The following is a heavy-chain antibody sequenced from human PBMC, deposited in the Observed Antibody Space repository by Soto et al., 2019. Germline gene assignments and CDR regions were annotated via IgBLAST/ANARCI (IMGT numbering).Heavy chain of an antibody. D-gene: IGHD2-2*01. CDR1: GFSLSTSGVH. V-gene: IGHV2-5*02. J-gene: IGHJ4*02. Sequence: QITLKESGPTLVKPTQTLTLTCAFSGFSLSTSGVHVGWIRQPPGKALEWLAFIFWDDDKRYSPSLRSRLTITKGTSNNQVFLTMTNMDPADTATYYCAHPGNMAPVGYYFDYWGQGALVTVSS. CDR2: IFWDDDK. CDR3: AHPGNMAPVGYYFDY.